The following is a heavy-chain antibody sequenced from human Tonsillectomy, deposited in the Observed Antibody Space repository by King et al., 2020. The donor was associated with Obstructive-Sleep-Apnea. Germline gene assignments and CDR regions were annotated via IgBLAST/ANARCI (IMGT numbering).Heavy chain of an antibody. CDR3: TSSNSRTDLPIAVTGSHDY. CDR1: GDSISSSSYY. D-gene: IGHD6-19*01. CDR2: IHYSGIT. V-gene: IGHV4-39*01. Sequence: QLQESGPGLVKPSETLSLTYTVSGDSISSSSYYWGWIRQPPGKGLEWIGSIHYSGITYYNPSLKSRVTISVDTSKNQFSLKLSSVTAADTAVYYCTSSNSRTDLPIAVTGSHDYWGQGTVVTVSS. J-gene: IGHJ4*02.